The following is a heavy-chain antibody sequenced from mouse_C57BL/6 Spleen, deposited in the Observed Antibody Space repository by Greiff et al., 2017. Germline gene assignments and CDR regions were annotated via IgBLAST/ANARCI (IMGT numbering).Heavy chain of an antibody. Sequence: VQLQQPGAELVKPGASVKMSCKASGYTFTSYWITWVKQRPGQGLEWIGDIYPGSGSTNYNEKFKSKATLTVDTSSSTAYMQLSSLTSEDSAVYYCARWGGNYVSYYYAMDYWGQGTSVTVSS. V-gene: IGHV1-55*01. CDR1: GYTFTSYW. J-gene: IGHJ4*01. D-gene: IGHD2-1*01. CDR2: IYPGSGST. CDR3: ARWGGNYVSYYYAMDY.